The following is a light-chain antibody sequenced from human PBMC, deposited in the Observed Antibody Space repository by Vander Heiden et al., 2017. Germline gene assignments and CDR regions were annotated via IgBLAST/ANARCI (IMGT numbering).Light chain of an antibody. CDR3: QQYGSSPLYT. V-gene: IGKV3-20*01. CDR1: QSVSSSY. J-gene: IGKJ2*01. CDR2: GAS. Sequence: EIVLTQSPGTLSLSPGERATLSGRASQSVSSSYLAWYQQKLGQAPRLLIYGASSRATGIPDRFSGSGSGTDFTLTISRLEPEDFAVYYCQQYGSSPLYTFGQGTKLEIK.